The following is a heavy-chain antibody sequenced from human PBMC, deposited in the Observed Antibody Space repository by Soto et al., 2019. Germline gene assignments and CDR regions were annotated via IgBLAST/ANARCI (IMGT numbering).Heavy chain of an antibody. J-gene: IGHJ6*02. CDR1: GLKFKDYT. D-gene: IGHD2-15*01. CDR2: FYRNGADT. Sequence: GESLRLSCSASGLKFKDYTIHWVRQTPTKRLEYVSGFYRNGADTFYAESVKGRFSVSRDNSGNTLFLQMSSLRPEDTAVYYCAGEPQVAGPLYGMDVWGQGTAVTVSS. CDR3: AGEPQVAGPLYGMDV. V-gene: IGHV3-64D*06.